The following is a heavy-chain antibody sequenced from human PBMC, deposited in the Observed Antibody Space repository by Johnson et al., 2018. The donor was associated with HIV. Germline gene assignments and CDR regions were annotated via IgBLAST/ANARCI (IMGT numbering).Heavy chain of an antibody. CDR1: GITVGTNY. Sequence: QMLLVESGGGVVQPGRSLRLSCAASGITVGTNYMSWFRQAPGKGLEWVAVISYDGSNKYYADSVKGRFTISRDKAKSSVYLQINILRAEYTAVYYCARARYSNTWDDAFDIWGQGTMVTVSS. V-gene: IGHV3-30*03. CDR2: ISYDGSNK. CDR3: ARARYSNTWDDAFDI. D-gene: IGHD6-13*01. J-gene: IGHJ3*02.